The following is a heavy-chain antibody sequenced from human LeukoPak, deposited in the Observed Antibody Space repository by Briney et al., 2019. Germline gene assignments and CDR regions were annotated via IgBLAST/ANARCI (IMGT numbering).Heavy chain of an antibody. CDR1: VFTFSTYG. CDR2: IRYDGSDK. D-gene: IGHD2-2*01. V-gene: IGHV3-30*02. CDR3: AKDVPSGRQLPTNWFDP. Sequence: AGGSLRLSCAASVFTFSTYGMHWVRQAPGKGLEWVAFIRYDGSDKYYADSVKGRFTISRDNSKNTLYLQMNSLRPEDTAVYCCAKDVPSGRQLPTNWFDPWGQGTLVTVSS. J-gene: IGHJ5*02.